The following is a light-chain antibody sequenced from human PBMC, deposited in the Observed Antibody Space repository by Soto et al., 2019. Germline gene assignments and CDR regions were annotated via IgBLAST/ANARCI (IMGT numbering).Light chain of an antibody. J-gene: IGKJ4*01. V-gene: IGKV3D-20*02. CDR2: GAS. CDR3: QQRSNWPLT. Sequence: EIVLTQSPGTLSLSPGERATLSCRASQSISSSYLAWYQQKPGQAPRLLIYGASSRATGIPDRFSGIGSGTDFTLTISSLEPEDFAVYYCQQRSNWPLTFGGGTKVDIK. CDR1: QSISSSY.